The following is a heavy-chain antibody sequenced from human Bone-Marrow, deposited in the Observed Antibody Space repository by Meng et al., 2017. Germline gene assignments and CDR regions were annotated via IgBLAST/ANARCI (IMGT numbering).Heavy chain of an antibody. V-gene: IGHV3-33*01. Sequence: GESLKISCAASGFTFSSYGMHWVRQAPGKGLEWVAVIWYDGSNKYYADSVKGRFTISRDNSKNTLYLQMNSLRAEDTAVYYCARGLGYCSSTSCYEYRDYWGQGTLVTVSS. D-gene: IGHD2-2*01. CDR2: IWYDGSNK. J-gene: IGHJ4*02. CDR3: ARGLGYCSSTSCYEYRDY. CDR1: GFTFSSYG.